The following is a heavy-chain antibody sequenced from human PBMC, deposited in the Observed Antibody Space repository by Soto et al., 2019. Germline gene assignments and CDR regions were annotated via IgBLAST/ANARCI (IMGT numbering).Heavy chain of an antibody. CDR2: IDPSDSYT. Sequence: KYGESLKISCKGSGYSFTSYWISWVRQMPGKGLEWMGRIDPSDSYTNYSPSFQGHVTISADKSISTAYLQWSSLKASDTAMYYCARLGYCSGGSCYYYGMDVWGQGTTSPSP. J-gene: IGHJ6*02. V-gene: IGHV5-10-1*01. D-gene: IGHD2-15*01. CDR3: ARLGYCSGGSCYYYGMDV. CDR1: GYSFTSYW.